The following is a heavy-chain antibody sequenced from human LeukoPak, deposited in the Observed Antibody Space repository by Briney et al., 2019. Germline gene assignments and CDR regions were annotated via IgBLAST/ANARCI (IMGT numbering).Heavy chain of an antibody. J-gene: IGHJ6*02. CDR1: GGSIRSDGYY. V-gene: IGHV4-31*03. CDR2: IYHTGNT. D-gene: IGHD3-3*01. Sequence: SETLSLTCTVSGGSIRSDGYYWTWIRHHPGKGLEWIGYIYHTGNTYYNPSLKSRLTMSVDTSKNQFSLKLNSVTDADTAVYYCAAPTRGYDFWTSLWPRGNYYYYYGMDVWGQGTTVTVSS. CDR3: AAPTRGYDFWTSLWPRGNYYYYYGMDV.